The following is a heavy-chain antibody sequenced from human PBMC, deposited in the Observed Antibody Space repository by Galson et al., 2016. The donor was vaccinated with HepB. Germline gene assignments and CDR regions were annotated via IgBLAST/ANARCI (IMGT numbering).Heavy chain of an antibody. J-gene: IGHJ1*01. Sequence: SETLSLTCAVYGGSFSGYYWSWIRQVPGKGLEWIGDSNHWGSTKFNPSLKSRVTMSVDTSKNQFTLTLSSVTVSDTGVYYCARFSSNWSKYLQYWGRGTLVTVSS. V-gene: IGHV4-34*01. CDR1: GGSFSGYY. CDR2: SNHWGST. CDR3: ARFSSNWSKYLQY. D-gene: IGHD1-20*01.